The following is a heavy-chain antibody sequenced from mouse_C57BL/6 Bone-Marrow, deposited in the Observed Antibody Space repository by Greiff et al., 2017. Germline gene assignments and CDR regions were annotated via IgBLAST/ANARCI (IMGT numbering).Heavy chain of an antibody. D-gene: IGHD1-1*01. CDR2: IDPSDSYT. V-gene: IGHV1-50*01. Sequence: QVQLQQPGAELVKPGASVKLSCKASGYTFTSYWMQWVKQRPGQGLEWIGEIDPSDSYTNYNQKFKGKATLTVDTSSSTAYMQLSSLTSEDSAVYYCASGSDYYGSIYFDYWGQGTTLTGSS. CDR3: ASGSDYYGSIYFDY. CDR1: GYTFTSYW. J-gene: IGHJ2*01.